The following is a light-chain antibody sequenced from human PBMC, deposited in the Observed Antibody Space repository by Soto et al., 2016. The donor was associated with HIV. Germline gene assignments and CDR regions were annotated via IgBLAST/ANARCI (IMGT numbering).Light chain of an antibody. Sequence: SYVLTQPPSVSVAPGKTARITCGGNNIGSKSVHWYQQKPGQAPVLVVYDDRDRPSGIPERFSGSNSGNTATLTITWVEAGDEADYYCQVWDNSDDYYVFGTGTKVTVL. V-gene: IGLV3-21*01. CDR1: NIGSKS. CDR3: QVWDNSDDYYV. J-gene: IGLJ1*01. CDR2: DDR.